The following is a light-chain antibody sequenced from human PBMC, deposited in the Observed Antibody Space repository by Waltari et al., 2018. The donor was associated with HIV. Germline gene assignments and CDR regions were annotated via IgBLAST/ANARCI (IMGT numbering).Light chain of an antibody. CDR2: GKN. CDR1: TPHIARTT. J-gene: IGLJ2*01. V-gene: IGLV1-44*01. Sequence: QSVLTQPPSASGTPEQRVTISSSCTTPHIARTTASWFQQFPGTAPKVLIYGKNQRPSGVPDRFSGSKSGTSASLAISGLQSEDEADYYCASWDDSLNGPVFGGGTKLTVV. CDR3: ASWDDSLNGPV.